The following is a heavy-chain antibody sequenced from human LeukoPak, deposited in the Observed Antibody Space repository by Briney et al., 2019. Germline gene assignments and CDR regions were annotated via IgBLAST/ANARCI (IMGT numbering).Heavy chain of an antibody. Sequence: GGSLRLSCAASGFTFSNYGMHWVRQAPGKGLEWVAVIWYDGSNKYYADSVKGRFIISRDNSKNTLYLQMNSLRAEDTAVYYCARVISGYFYFDYWGQGTLVTVSS. CDR2: IWYDGSNK. D-gene: IGHD3-22*01. V-gene: IGHV3-33*01. J-gene: IGHJ4*02. CDR1: GFTFSNYG. CDR3: ARVISGYFYFDY.